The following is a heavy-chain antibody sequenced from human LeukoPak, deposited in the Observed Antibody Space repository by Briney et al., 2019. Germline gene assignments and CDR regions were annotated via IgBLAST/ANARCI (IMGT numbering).Heavy chain of an antibody. J-gene: IGHJ4*02. V-gene: IGHV3-48*04. D-gene: IGHD3-3*01. CDR2: ISGSRETI. Sequence: AGSLTLSCAASGFSFSSNCMNWVRQPPGKGLEWLSFISGSRETIYYPDSVKGRSTTSNDNARKSLYLQMNTLSADATAVYFCASEFFPATTGTRDYWGQGTLVVIVSS. CDR3: ASEFFPATTGTRDY. CDR1: GFSFSSNC.